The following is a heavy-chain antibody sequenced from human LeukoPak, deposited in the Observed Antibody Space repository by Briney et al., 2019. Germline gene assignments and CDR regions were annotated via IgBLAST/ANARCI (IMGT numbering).Heavy chain of an antibody. V-gene: IGHV3-33*01. J-gene: IGHJ3*02. D-gene: IGHD3-9*01. CDR2: IWYDGSKE. CDR3: TRDDWGLAKAAFDI. CDR1: GYSFSDYG. Sequence: GRSLRLSCAASGYSFSDYGMLWVRQAPGKGLEWVAVIWYDGSKEYYADSVKGRFTISKDNSKNTMYLQMNSLRGEDTGVYYCTRDDWGLAKAAFDIWGQGTMVSVSS.